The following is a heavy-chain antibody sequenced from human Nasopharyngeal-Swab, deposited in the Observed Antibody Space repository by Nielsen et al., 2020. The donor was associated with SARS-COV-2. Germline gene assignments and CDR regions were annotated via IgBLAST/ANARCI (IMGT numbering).Heavy chain of an antibody. CDR1: GGSFSGYY. CDR3: ARENYYDSSDYYGGYFDY. CDR2: INHSGST. V-gene: IGHV4-34*01. Sequence: GSLTLSCAVYGGSFSGYYWSWTRQPPGKGLEWIGEINHSGSTNYNPSLKSRVTISVDTSKNQFSLKLSSVTAADTAVYYCARENYYDSSDYYGGYFDYWGQGTLVTVSS. D-gene: IGHD3-22*01. J-gene: IGHJ4*02.